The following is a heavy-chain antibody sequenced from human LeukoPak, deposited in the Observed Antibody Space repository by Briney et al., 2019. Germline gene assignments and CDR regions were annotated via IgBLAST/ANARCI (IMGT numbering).Heavy chain of an antibody. V-gene: IGHV3-20*04. J-gene: IGHJ3*02. CDR3: ARDPTYRQQLVDAFDI. Sequence: GGSLRLSCAASGFTFDDYGMSWVRQAPGKGLEWVSGINWNGGSTGYADSVKGRFTISRDKAKNSLYLQMNSLRAENTALYYFARDPTYRQQLVDAFDIWGQGTMVTVSS. CDR1: GFTFDDYG. D-gene: IGHD6-13*01. CDR2: INWNGGST.